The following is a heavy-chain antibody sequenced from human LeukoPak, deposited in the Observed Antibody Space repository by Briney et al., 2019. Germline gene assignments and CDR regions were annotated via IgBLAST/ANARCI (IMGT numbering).Heavy chain of an antibody. V-gene: IGHV3-53*01. CDR3: AGAELRWSLDY. CDR2: IFSGGTT. CDR1: GFTVSSNY. J-gene: IGHJ4*02. Sequence: PGGSLRLSCAASGFTVSSNYMSWVRQAPGKGLEWVSVIFSGGTTYYADSVKGRFTISRDNSKNTLYLQMNSLRAEDTAVYYCAGAELRWSLDYWGQGTLVTVSS. D-gene: IGHD4-23*01.